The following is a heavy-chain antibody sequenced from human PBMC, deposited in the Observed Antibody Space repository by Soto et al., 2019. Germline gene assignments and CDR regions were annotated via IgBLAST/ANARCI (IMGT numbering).Heavy chain of an antibody. J-gene: IGHJ6*02. Sequence: ASVKVSCKASGYTFTSYYMHWVRQAPGQGLEWMGIINPSGGSTSYAQKFQGRVTMTRDTSTSTVYMELSSLRSEDTAVYYCAARLLWFGEPSHYYYGMDVWGQGTTVTVSS. V-gene: IGHV1-46*01. CDR2: INPSGGST. D-gene: IGHD3-10*01. CDR1: GYTFTSYY. CDR3: AARLLWFGEPSHYYYGMDV.